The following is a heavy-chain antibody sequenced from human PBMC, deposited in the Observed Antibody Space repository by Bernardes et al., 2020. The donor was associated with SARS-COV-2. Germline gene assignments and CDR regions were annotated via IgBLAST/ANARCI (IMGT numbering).Heavy chain of an antibody. Sequence: GGSLRLSCAASGFTFSRYIMNWVRQAPGKGLEWVSSIRRRSGKRYYADSVRGRFTISRDNSENSLYLQMNSLTVEDTAVYYCARAGEDDSDYYWYFTLWGRGTLVTVSS. CDR1: GFTFSRYI. J-gene: IGHJ2*01. CDR3: ARAGEDDSDYYWYFTL. V-gene: IGHV3-21*06. CDR2: IRRRSGKR. D-gene: IGHD4-17*01.